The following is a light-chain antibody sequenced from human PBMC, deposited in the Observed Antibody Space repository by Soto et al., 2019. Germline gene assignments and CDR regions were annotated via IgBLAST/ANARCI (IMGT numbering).Light chain of an antibody. V-gene: IGKV3-11*01. CDR3: QQRSNWPPFT. Sequence: EIVLTQSPATLSLSPGERATLSCRASQSVSSYLAWYQQKPGQAPRLLIYDASNRATGIPARFSGSGSGTDFTINISSLEPEDFAVYYCQQRSNWPPFTFGPGTKVDIK. CDR1: QSVSSY. CDR2: DAS. J-gene: IGKJ3*01.